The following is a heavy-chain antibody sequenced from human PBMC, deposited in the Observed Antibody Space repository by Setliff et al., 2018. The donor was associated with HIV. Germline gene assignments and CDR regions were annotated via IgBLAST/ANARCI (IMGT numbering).Heavy chain of an antibody. CDR1: GYSITNGYY. D-gene: IGHD3-10*01. CDR3: ARYYGSGTYHRWFDP. J-gene: IGHJ5*02. Sequence: SETLSLTCSVSGYSITNGYYWGWIRQPPGKGLEWVGSIYHDGSTYYNQSLRSRVTISVDTSKNQFSLKLSSVTAAEPAVYYCARYYGSGTYHRWFDPWGQVTPVTVSS. V-gene: IGHV4-38-2*02. CDR2: IYHDGST.